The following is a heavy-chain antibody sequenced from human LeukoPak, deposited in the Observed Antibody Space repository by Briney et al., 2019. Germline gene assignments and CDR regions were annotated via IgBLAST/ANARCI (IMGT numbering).Heavy chain of an antibody. CDR2: IYHSGST. CDR1: GVSISSGGYS. Sequence: SETLSLTRAVSGVSISSGGYSWSWIRQPPGKGLEWIGYIYHSGSTYYNPSLKSRVTISVDRSKNQFSLKLSSVTAADTAVYYCAGGNSKYYYGSGSYCNPARTYFDYWGQGTLVTVSS. J-gene: IGHJ4*02. CDR3: AGGNSKYYYGSGSYCNPARTYFDY. D-gene: IGHD3-10*01. V-gene: IGHV4-30-2*01.